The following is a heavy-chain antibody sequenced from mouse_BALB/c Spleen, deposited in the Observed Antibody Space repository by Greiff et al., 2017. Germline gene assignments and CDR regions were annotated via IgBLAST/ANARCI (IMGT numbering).Heavy chain of an antibody. D-gene: IGHD1-1*02. CDR1: GFTFSSYG. V-gene: IGHV5-6*01. CDR2: ISSGGSYT. Sequence: EVMLVESGGDLVKPGGSLKLSCAASGFTFSSYGLSWVRQTPDKRLEWVANISSGGSYTYYPDSVKGRFTISSDNAKNTLYLQMSSLKSEDTAMYYCARQVVAGSYYFDYWGQGTTLTVSS. J-gene: IGHJ2*01. CDR3: ARQVVAGSYYFDY.